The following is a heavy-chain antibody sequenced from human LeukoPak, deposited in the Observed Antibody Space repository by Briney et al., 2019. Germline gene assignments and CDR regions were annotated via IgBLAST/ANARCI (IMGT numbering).Heavy chain of an antibody. Sequence: SETLSLTCTVSGGSISSSSYYWGWIRQPPGKGLEWIGSIYYSGSTYYNPSLKSRVTISVDTSKNQFSLKLSSVTAADTAVYYCARHYCSSTSRYVEWIQLWSNDYFDYWGQGTLVTVSS. J-gene: IGHJ4*02. CDR2: IYYSGST. CDR1: GGSISSSSYY. CDR3: ARHYCSSTSRYVEWIQLWSNDYFDY. V-gene: IGHV4-39*01. D-gene: IGHD2-2*01.